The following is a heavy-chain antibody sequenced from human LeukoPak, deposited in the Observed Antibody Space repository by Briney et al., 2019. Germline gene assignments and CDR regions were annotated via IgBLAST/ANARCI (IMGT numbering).Heavy chain of an antibody. D-gene: IGHD3-10*01. CDR2: ISSSSSYI. Sequence: GGSLRLSCAASGFTFSSYSMNWVRQAPGKGLEWVSSISSSSSYIYYADSVKGRFTISRDNAKNSLYLQMNSLRAEDTAVYYCASGWTKVRGVPNWGQGTLVTVSS. CDR1: GFTFSSYS. J-gene: IGHJ4*02. V-gene: IGHV3-21*01. CDR3: ASGWTKVRGVPN.